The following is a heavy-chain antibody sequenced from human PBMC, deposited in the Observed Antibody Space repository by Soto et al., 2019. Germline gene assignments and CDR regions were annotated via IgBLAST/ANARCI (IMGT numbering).Heavy chain of an antibody. CDR2: MNQDGSQI. D-gene: IGHD1-26*01. CDR3: ARDRGANTPDY. J-gene: IGHJ4*02. V-gene: IGHV3-7*01. CDR1: GFTFSNYW. Sequence: PGGSLRLSCAVSGFTFSNYWMTWVRQAPGKGLEWVAYMNQDGSQIYYVDSLRGRFTISRDNAKNSLYLPMNSLRVDDTAVYYCARDRGANTPDYWGQGTLVTVSS.